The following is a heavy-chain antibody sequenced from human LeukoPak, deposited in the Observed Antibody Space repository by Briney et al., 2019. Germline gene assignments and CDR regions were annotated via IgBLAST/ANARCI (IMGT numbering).Heavy chain of an antibody. V-gene: IGHV3-33*06. CDR2: LWYDGSNN. Sequence: PGRSLTLSCAASGFTFSSYGMHWVRQAPGKGLEWVAVLWYDGSNNYYADSVKGRFTISRDNSKNTLYLQMNSLRAEDTAVYYCAKDMGAAGAGYGWFDPWGQGTLVTVSS. CDR3: AKDMGAAGAGYGWFDP. CDR1: GFTFSSYG. D-gene: IGHD6-13*01. J-gene: IGHJ5*02.